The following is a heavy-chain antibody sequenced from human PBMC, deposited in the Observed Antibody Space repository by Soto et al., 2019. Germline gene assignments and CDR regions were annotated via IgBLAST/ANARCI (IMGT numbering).Heavy chain of an antibody. D-gene: IGHD6-13*01. J-gene: IGHJ4*02. V-gene: IGHV1-3*01. Sequence: ASVKVSCKASGYTFTSYAMHWVRQAPGQRLEWMGWINAGNGNTKYSQKFQGRVTITRDTSASTAYMELSSLRSEDTAVYYCVRVHPPPYSSSWYALDYWGQGTLVTVSS. CDR3: VRVHPPPYSSSWYALDY. CDR2: INAGNGNT. CDR1: GYTFTSYA.